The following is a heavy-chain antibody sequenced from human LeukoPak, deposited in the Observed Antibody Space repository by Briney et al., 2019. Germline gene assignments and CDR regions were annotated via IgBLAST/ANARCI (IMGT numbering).Heavy chain of an antibody. D-gene: IGHD3-9*01. CDR2: INPNSGGT. CDR1: GYTFTGYY. J-gene: IGHJ4*02. V-gene: IGHV1-2*02. CDR3: ARSPDILTGENFDY. Sequence: GASVKVSCKASGYTFTGYYMHWVRQAPGQGLEWMGRINPNSGGTNYAQKFQGRVTMPRDTSISTAYMELSRLRSDDTGVYYCARSPDILTGENFDYWGQGTLVTVSS.